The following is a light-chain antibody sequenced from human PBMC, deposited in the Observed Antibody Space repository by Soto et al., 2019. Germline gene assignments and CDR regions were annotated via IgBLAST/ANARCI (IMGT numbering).Light chain of an antibody. J-gene: IGLJ2*01. CDR2: DVN. Sequence: QSALTQPASVSGSPGQSITISCTETSSDVGGYNYVSWHQQHPGKAPKLMIYDVNNRPSGVSNRFSGSKSGNTASLTISGLQAEDEADYYCASYTSSTTVVFGGGTKVTVL. CDR1: SSDVGGYNY. V-gene: IGLV2-14*01. CDR3: ASYTSSTTVV.